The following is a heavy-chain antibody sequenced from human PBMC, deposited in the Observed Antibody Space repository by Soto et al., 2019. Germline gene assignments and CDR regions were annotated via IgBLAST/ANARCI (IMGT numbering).Heavy chain of an antibody. J-gene: IGHJ5*02. CDR2: ISGSGGST. CDR3: AKTVPPMVRGVGKPTTWFDP. D-gene: IGHD3-10*01. Sequence: GGSLRLSCAASGFTFSSYAMSWVRQAPGKGLEWVSAISGSGGSTYYADSVKGRFTISRDNSKNTLYLQMNSLRAEDTAVYYCAKTVPPMVRGVGKPTTWFDPWGQGTLVTVSS. V-gene: IGHV3-23*01. CDR1: GFTFSSYA.